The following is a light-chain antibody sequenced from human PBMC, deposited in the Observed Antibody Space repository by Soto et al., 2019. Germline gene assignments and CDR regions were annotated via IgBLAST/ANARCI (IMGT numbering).Light chain of an antibody. CDR2: EAA. V-gene: IGLV2-14*01. Sequence: QSALTQPASVSGSPGQSITISCTGTSIDIGANDYVSWYQHHPGQAPKILIYEAANRPSGVSHRFSGSKSGNTASLTISGLQAEDEADYFCTSYTSTSTLVFGGGTKLTVL. CDR1: SIDIGANDY. CDR3: TSYTSTSTLV. J-gene: IGLJ2*01.